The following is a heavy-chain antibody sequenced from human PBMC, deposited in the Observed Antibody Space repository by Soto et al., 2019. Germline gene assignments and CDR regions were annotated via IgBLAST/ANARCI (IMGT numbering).Heavy chain of an antibody. D-gene: IGHD3-22*01. V-gene: IGHV1-3*01. J-gene: IGHJ4*02. CDR1: GYTFTSYA. CDR2: INAGNGNA. Sequence: QVQLVQSGAEVKKPGASVKVSCKASGYTFTSYAMHWVRQAPGQRLEWMGWINAGNGNAKYSQKFQGRVTITRDTSASTAYMELSSLRSEDTAVYYCARDVDGYFPDYWGQGTLVTVSS. CDR3: ARDVDGYFPDY.